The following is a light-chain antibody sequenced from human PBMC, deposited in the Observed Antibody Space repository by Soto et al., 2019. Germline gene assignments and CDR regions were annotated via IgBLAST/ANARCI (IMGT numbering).Light chain of an antibody. CDR2: SNN. J-gene: IGLJ1*01. V-gene: IGLV1-44*01. CDR3: AAWDDSLNGYYV. Sequence: QSALTQPPSASGTPGQRVTISCSGSSSNIGSNTVNWYQQLPGTAPKLLIYSNNQRPPGVPDRFSGSKSGTSASLAISGLQSEDEADYYCAAWDDSLNGYYVFGTGTKVTVL. CDR1: SSNIGSNT.